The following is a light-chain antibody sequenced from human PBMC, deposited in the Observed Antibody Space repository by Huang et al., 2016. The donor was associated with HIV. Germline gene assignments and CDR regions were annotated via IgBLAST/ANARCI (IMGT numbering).Light chain of an antibody. CDR3: MQSIDLHT. CDR1: QSLLHDDGRTY. CDR2: EVS. J-gene: IGKJ2*01. V-gene: IGKV2-29*02. Sequence: DIVMTQTPLSLSVTPGQPASISCRSSQSLLHDDGRTYLYWYLQRPGQSPQLLIYEVSSRLSGVPDRFSGSGSGTDFTLKISRVEAGDVGVDYCMQSIDLHTFGQGTKLEIK.